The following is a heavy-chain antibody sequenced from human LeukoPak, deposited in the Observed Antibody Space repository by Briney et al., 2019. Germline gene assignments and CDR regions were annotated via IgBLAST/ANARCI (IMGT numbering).Heavy chain of an antibody. V-gene: IGHV4-34*01. CDR1: GGSFSGYY. CDR3: ARGNTWYPY. Sequence: SETLSLTCAVYGGSFSGYYWSWIRQPPGKGLEWIGEINHSGSTNYNPSLKSRVTISVDTSKNQFSLKLSSVTAADTAVYYCARGNTWYPYWGQGSLVTVSS. D-gene: IGHD6-13*01. J-gene: IGHJ4*02. CDR2: INHSGST.